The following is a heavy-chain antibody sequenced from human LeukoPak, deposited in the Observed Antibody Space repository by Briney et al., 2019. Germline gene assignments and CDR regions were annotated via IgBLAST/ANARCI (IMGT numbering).Heavy chain of an antibody. J-gene: IGHJ4*02. CDR3: ARDRGNVYYDSSAQLDY. Sequence: GGSLRLSCAASGFTVSSNYMSWVRQAPGKGLEGVSVIYSGGSTYYADSVTGRFTISRDNSKNTLYLQMNSLTAEDTAVYYCARDRGNVYYDSSAQLDYWGQGTLVTVSS. D-gene: IGHD3-22*01. CDR1: GFTVSSNY. CDR2: IYSGGST. V-gene: IGHV3-66*01.